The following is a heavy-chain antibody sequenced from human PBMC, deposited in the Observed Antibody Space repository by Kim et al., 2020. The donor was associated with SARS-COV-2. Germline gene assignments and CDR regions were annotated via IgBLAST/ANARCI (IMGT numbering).Heavy chain of an antibody. J-gene: IGHJ6*02. Sequence: SETLSLTCAVYGGSFSGYYWSWIRQPPGKGLEWIGEINHSGSTNYNPSLKSRVTISVDTSKNQFSLKLSSVTAADTAVYYCARRYFDLNSKMDYYYGMDVWGQGTTVTVSS. CDR2: INHSGST. D-gene: IGHD3-9*01. CDR1: GGSFSGYY. V-gene: IGHV4-34*01. CDR3: ARRYFDLNSKMDYYYGMDV.